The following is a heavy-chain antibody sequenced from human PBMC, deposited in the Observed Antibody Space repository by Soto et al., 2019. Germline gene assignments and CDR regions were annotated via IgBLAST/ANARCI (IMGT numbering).Heavy chain of an antibody. CDR3: TKEHSNYPDNWFDP. J-gene: IGHJ5*02. Sequence: GGSLRLSCAASGFTFSNHAMSWVRQAPGTGLEWVSAIDSGGGKTYCADSVKGRFTISRDNSMNTLYLQMDSLRAEDTAIYYCTKEHSNYPDNWFDPWGQGTRVNGST. CDR1: GFTFSNHA. D-gene: IGHD4-4*01. CDR2: IDSGGGKT. V-gene: IGHV3-23*01.